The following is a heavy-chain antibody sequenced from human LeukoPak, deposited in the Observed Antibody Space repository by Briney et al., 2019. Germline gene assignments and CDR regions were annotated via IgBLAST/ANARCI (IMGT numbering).Heavy chain of an antibody. J-gene: IGHJ6*02. Sequence: SETLSLTCAVYGGSFSGYYWSWIRQPPGKGLEWIGEINHSGSTNYNPSLKSRVTIALDTSMNQSSLKVSSVSAADTAVYYCARVPPPSSNYGMDVWGQGTTVTVSS. V-gene: IGHV4-34*01. D-gene: IGHD2-2*01. CDR3: ARVPPPSSNYGMDV. CDR2: INHSGST. CDR1: GGSFSGYY.